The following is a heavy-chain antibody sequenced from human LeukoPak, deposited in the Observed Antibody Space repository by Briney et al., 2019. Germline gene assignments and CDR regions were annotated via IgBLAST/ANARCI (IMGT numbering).Heavy chain of an antibody. J-gene: IGHJ4*02. CDR2: IKQDRSEK. Sequence: PGGSLRLSCAASGFTFTNYWMSWVRQAPGKGLELVANIKQDRSEKYYVDSVKGRFTISRDNAKNTLYLQMNSLRAEDTTVYYCAKDIATVTDYFDYWGQGTLVTVSS. D-gene: IGHD4-17*01. CDR1: GFTFTNYW. CDR3: AKDIATVTDYFDY. V-gene: IGHV3-7*01.